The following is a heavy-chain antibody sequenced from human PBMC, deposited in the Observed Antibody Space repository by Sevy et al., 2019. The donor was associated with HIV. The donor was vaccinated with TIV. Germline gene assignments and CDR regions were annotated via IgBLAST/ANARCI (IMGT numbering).Heavy chain of an antibody. CDR3: ANAYSGSYSHSYLYALDV. CDR2: ISHDGISE. D-gene: IGHD1-26*01. Sequence: GGSLRLSCIGSGFSFSYYGIHWVRQAPGKGLDWVALISHDGISEYYAGSVKVRFTISRDNSKNTVYLEMNSLRNEDTAIYFCANAYSGSYSHSYLYALDVWGQGTTVTVSS. CDR1: GFSFSYYG. V-gene: IGHV3-30*18. J-gene: IGHJ6*02.